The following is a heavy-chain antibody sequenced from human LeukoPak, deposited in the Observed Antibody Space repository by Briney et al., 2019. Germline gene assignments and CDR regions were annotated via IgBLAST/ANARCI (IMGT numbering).Heavy chain of an antibody. D-gene: IGHD1-7*01. V-gene: IGHV3-53*01. CDR1: GFTVSSNY. CDR2: IYSGGST. Sequence: SGGSLRLSCAASGFTVSSNYMSWVRQAPGKGLEWVSVIYSGGSTYYADSVKGRFTISRDNSKNTLYLQMNSLRAEDTAVYYCARSPDWNSQIPTYYFDYWGQGTLVTVSS. J-gene: IGHJ4*02. CDR3: ARSPDWNSQIPTYYFDY.